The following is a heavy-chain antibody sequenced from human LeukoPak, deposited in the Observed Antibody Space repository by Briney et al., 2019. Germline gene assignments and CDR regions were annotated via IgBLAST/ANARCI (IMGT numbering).Heavy chain of an antibody. CDR3: ARDTGAGSGWFDAFDI. D-gene: IGHD6-19*01. J-gene: IGHJ3*02. CDR1: GFTFDDYA. CDR2: ISWNSGSI. Sequence: GGSLRLSCAASGFTFDDYAMHWVRQAPGKGLEWVSGISWNSGSIGYADSVKGRFTISRDNAKNSLYLQMNSLRAEDTALYYCARDTGAGSGWFDAFDIWGQGTMVTVSS. V-gene: IGHV3-9*01.